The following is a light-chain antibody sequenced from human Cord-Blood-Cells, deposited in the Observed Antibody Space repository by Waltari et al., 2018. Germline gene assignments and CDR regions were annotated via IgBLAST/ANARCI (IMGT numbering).Light chain of an antibody. Sequence: EIVMTQSPATLSVSPGERATLSCRASQSVSRNLAWYQQKPGQAPRFLIYGASTRATGIPARFSCSGSGTEFTLTISSLQSEDFAVYYCQQYNNWPRTFGQGTKVEIK. J-gene: IGKJ1*01. V-gene: IGKV3-15*01. CDR2: GAS. CDR1: QSVSRN. CDR3: QQYNNWPRT.